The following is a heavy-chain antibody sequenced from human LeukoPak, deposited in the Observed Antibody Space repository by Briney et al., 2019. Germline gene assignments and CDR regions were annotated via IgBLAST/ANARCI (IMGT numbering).Heavy chain of an antibody. CDR2: IYTGDSR. D-gene: IGHD3-3*01. Sequence: GGSLRLSCAASGFTISLNYMGWVRQAPGKGLEWVATIYTGDSRDYLESVRGRFTISRDNTKSSLYLQMSSLRAEDTAVYYCATDRGWRTSGYYLYYFESWGQGTLVTVSS. CDR3: ATDRGWRTSGYYLYYFES. J-gene: IGHJ4*02. V-gene: IGHV3-53*01. CDR1: GFTISLNY.